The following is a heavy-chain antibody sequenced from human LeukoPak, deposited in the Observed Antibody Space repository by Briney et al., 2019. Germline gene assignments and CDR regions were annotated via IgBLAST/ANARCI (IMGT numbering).Heavy chain of an antibody. CDR3: ARVHDILTGYGGFDY. CDR2: ISAYNGNT. D-gene: IGHD3-9*01. Sequence: ASVKVSCKASGYTFTSYGISWVRQAPGQGLEWMGWISAYNGNTNYAQKLQGRVTMTTDTSMSTAYMELRSLRSDDTAVYYCARVHDILTGYGGFDYWGQGTLVTVSS. J-gene: IGHJ4*02. V-gene: IGHV1-18*01. CDR1: GYTFTSYG.